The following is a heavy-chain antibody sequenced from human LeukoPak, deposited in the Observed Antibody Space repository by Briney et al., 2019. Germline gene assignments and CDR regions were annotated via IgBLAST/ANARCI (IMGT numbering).Heavy chain of an antibody. D-gene: IGHD3-9*01. CDR2: ISSSSSYI. V-gene: IGHV3-21*01. J-gene: IGHJ4*02. CDR3: ARDFGDILTGYQKFDY. CDR1: GFTFSSYS. Sequence: PGGSLRLSCAASGFTFSSYSMNWVRQAPGKGLEWVSSISSSSSYIYYADSVKGRFTSSRDNAKNSLYLQMNSLRAEDTAVYYCARDFGDILTGYQKFDYWGQGTLVTVSS.